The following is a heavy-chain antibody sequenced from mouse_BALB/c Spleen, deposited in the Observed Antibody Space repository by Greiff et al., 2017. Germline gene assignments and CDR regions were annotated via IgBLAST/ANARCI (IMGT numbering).Heavy chain of an antibody. D-gene: IGHD2-1*01. Sequence: VQLKQSGPSLVKPSQTLSLTCSVTGDSITSGYWNWIRKFPGNKLEYMGYISYSGSTYYNPSLKSRISITRDTSKNQYYLQLNSVTTEDTATYYCARKAGNFYSYWYFDVWGAGTTVTVSS. CDR3: ARKAGNFYSYWYFDV. J-gene: IGHJ1*01. CDR2: ISYSGST. V-gene: IGHV3-8*02. CDR1: GDSITSGY.